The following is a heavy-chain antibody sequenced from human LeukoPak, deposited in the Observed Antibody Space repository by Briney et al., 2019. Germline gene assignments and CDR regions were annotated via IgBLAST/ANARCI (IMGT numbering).Heavy chain of an antibody. J-gene: IGHJ4*02. CDR1: GFTVNSNY. V-gene: IGHV3-13*01. CDR2: IGTAGDK. D-gene: IGHD3-16*01. CDR3: ARGWGGYARSWGALDY. Sequence: PGGSLRLSCAASGFTVNSNYMNWVRQAPGKGLEWVSGIGTAGDKFYPGSEEDRFTISRDNAKNSFYLQMSYLRSGDTAVYYCARGWGGYARSWGALDYWGQGALVTVSS.